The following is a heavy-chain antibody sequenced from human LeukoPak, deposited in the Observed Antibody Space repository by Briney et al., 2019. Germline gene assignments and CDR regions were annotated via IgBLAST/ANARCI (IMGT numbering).Heavy chain of an antibody. J-gene: IGHJ4*02. Sequence: TGGSLRLSCAASGFTFSSYSMNWVRQAPGKGLEWVSSISSSSSYIYYADSAKGRFTISRDNAKNSLYLQMNSLRAEDTAVYYCARDRRGYSGYDSFDYWGQGTLVTVSS. V-gene: IGHV3-21*01. CDR2: ISSSSSYI. D-gene: IGHD5-12*01. CDR1: GFTFSSYS. CDR3: ARDRRGYSGYDSFDY.